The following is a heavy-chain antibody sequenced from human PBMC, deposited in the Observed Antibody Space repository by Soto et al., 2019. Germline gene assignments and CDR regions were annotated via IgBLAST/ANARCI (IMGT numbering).Heavy chain of an antibody. D-gene: IGHD2-2*01. CDR2: IHTDGSST. CDR1: GFTFSNYF. CDR3: ATSFV. V-gene: IGHV3-74*01. Sequence: EVQLVESGGGLVQPGGSLRLSCVASGFTFSNYFMHWVRQAPGKGRVCVSGIHTDGSSTNYADSVKGRFTISRDNAKNTLNLPMNSLRVDDTAVYSCATSFVRGQRTLVTVSS. J-gene: IGHJ1*01.